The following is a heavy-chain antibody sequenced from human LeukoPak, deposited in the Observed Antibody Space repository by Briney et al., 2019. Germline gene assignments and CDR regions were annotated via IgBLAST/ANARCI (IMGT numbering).Heavy chain of an antibody. CDR3: ARGVSYGDYFDY. CDR1: GYTFTVYY. CDR2: INPNSGGT. J-gene: IGHJ4*02. V-gene: IGHV1-2*02. D-gene: IGHD4-17*01. Sequence: GASVKVSSKASGYTFTVYYMHWVRQAPGQGREWMGWINPNSGGTNYTQKFQGRVTMTRDTAISTAYMELSRLRSDDTAVYYCARGVSYGDYFDYWGQGTLVTVSS.